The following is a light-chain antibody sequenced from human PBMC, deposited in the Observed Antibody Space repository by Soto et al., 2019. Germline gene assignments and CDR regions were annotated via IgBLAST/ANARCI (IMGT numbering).Light chain of an antibody. CDR2: SVS. J-gene: IGLJ1*01. V-gene: IGLV2-14*01. CDR3: ISYTVSRSYV. CDR1: SSDIGTYDH. Sequence: QSALTQPASVSGSPGQSITISCSGTSSDIGTYDHVAWFQQFPGKTPKLVIYSVSDRPPGVSYRFSGSKSGNTASLTASGLQADDEADYYCISYTVSRSYVFGTGTKVTVL.